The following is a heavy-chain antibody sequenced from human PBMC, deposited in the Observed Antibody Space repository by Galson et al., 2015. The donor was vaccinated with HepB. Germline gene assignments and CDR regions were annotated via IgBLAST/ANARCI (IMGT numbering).Heavy chain of an antibody. Sequence: SLRLSCATSGFTFGDYIMSWFRQAPGKGLEWVGFIRSIAYGGTTEYAASVKGRFAISRDDSNSIAYLQMNSLKTEDTAVYYCTRMGVVVTALLFDFWGQGTLVTVSS. CDR2: IRSIAYGGTT. D-gene: IGHD2-21*02. CDR3: TRMGVVVTALLFDF. V-gene: IGHV3-49*03. CDR1: GFTFGDYI. J-gene: IGHJ4*02.